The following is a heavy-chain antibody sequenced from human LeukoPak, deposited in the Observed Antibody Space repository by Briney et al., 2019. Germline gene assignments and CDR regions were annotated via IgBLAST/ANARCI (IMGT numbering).Heavy chain of an antibody. CDR2: ISSDETTT. CDR3: ARGPYDFGGNSATGFDY. D-gene: IGHD4-23*01. V-gene: IGHV3-74*01. J-gene: IGHJ4*02. CDR1: GFTFSDYW. Sequence: GGSLRLSCAASGFTFSDYWMHWVRQAPGKGLVWVSRISSDETTTSYADSVKGRFTISRDNAKSTLYLQMNSLRAEDTAVYYCARGPYDFGGNSATGFDYRGQGTLVTVSS.